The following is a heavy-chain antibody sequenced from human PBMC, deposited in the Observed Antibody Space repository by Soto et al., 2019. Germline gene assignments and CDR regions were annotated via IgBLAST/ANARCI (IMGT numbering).Heavy chain of an antibody. CDR2: IIPILGIA. CDR3: ARGRSRFLEWSTENMDV. CDR1: GGTFSSYT. D-gene: IGHD3-3*01. J-gene: IGHJ6*03. V-gene: IGHV1-69*02. Sequence: SVKVSCKASGGTFSSYTISWVRQAPGQGLEWMGRIIPILGIANYAQKLQGRVTITADKSTSTAYMELSSLRSEDTAVYYCARGRSRFLEWSTENMDVWGKGTTVTVSS.